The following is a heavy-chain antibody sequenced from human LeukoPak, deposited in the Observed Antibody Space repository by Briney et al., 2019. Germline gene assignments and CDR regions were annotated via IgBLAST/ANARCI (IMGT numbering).Heavy chain of an antibody. CDR2: ISSSGSTI. J-gene: IGHJ3*02. Sequence: GGSLRLSCAASGFTFSDYYMSWIRQAPGKGLEWVSYISSSGSTIYYADSVKGRFTTSRDNAKNSLYLQMNSLRAEDTAVYYCASFCSSTSCYGVNDAFDIWGQGTMVTVSS. D-gene: IGHD2-2*01. V-gene: IGHV3-11*01. CDR3: ASFCSSTSCYGVNDAFDI. CDR1: GFTFSDYY.